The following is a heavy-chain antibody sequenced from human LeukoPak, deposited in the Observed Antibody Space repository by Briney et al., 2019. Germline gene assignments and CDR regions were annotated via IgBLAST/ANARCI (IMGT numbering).Heavy chain of an antibody. V-gene: IGHV1-18*01. D-gene: IGHD1-26*01. CDR3: ARDGGGSGRSKRFDY. Sequence: EASVKVSCKASGYTFTSYGISWVRQAPGQGLEWMGWISAYNGNTNYAQKLQGRVTMTTDTSTSTAYMELRSLRSDDTAVYYCARDGGGSGRSKRFDYWGQGTLVTVSS. CDR2: ISAYNGNT. CDR1: GYTFTSYG. J-gene: IGHJ4*02.